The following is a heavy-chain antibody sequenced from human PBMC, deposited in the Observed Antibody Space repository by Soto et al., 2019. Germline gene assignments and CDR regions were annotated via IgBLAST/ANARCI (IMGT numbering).Heavy chain of an antibody. J-gene: IGHJ5*02. D-gene: IGHD5-12*01. CDR2: INSDGTKT. CDR1: GFSFNTYW. Sequence: EVHLVESGGTLVQPGGSLRLSCAASGFSFNTYWMHWVRQAPGKGLVWVSRINSDGTKTTYADSVKGRFTISRDNANNTVYLQMNSLRAEDTAVYYCATVATNSYDWFDPWGQGTLVTVSS. CDR3: ATVATNSYDWFDP. V-gene: IGHV3-74*01.